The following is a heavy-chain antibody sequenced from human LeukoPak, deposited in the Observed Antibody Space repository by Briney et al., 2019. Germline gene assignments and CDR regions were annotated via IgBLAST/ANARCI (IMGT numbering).Heavy chain of an antibody. CDR1: GFTFSSYG. D-gene: IGHD3-10*01. Sequence: PGGSLRLSCAASGFTFSSYGMHWVRQAPGKGLEWVSTISGSSGFIYYADSVKGRFTISRDNSKNTLYLQMNNLRAEDTAVYYCAKRIYFGSGSQHDYWGQGTLVTVSS. CDR3: AKRIYFGSGSQHDY. J-gene: IGHJ4*02. CDR2: ISGSSGFI. V-gene: IGHV3-23*01.